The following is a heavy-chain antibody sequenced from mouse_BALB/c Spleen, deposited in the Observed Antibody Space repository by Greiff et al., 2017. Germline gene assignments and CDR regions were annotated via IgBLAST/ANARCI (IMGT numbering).Heavy chain of an antibody. Sequence: EVQLQESGPELMKPGASVKISCKASGYSFTSYYMHWVKQSHGKSLEWIGYIDPFNGGTSYNQKFKGKATLTVDKSSSTAYMHLSSLTSEDSAVYYCARVQGYAMDYWGQGTSVTVSS. CDR3: ARVQGYAMDY. D-gene: IGHD2-14*01. CDR1: GYSFTSYY. V-gene: IGHV1S135*01. CDR2: IDPFNGGT. J-gene: IGHJ4*01.